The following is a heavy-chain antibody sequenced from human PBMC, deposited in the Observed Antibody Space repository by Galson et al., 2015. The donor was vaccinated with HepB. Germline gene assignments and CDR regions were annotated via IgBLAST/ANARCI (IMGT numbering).Heavy chain of an antibody. D-gene: IGHD4-17*01. J-gene: IGHJ4*02. V-gene: IGHV3-30-3*01. CDR2: ISYDGSNK. CDR1: GFTFSSYA. CDR3: AREQATVNYFDY. Sequence: SLRLSCAASGFTFSSYAMHWVRQAPGKGLEWVAVISYDGSNKYYADSVKGRFTISRDSSKNTLYLQMNSLRAEDTAVYYCAREQATVNYFDYWGQGTLVTVSS.